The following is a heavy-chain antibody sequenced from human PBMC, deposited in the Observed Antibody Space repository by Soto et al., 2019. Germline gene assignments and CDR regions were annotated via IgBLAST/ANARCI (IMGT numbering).Heavy chain of an antibody. J-gene: IGHJ6*02. CDR2: ISYDGSNK. D-gene: IGHD2-2*01. CDR1: GFTFSSYA. V-gene: IGHV3-30-3*01. Sequence: GGSLRLSCAASGFTFSSYAMHWVGQAPGKGLEWVAVISYDGSNKYYADSVKGRFTISRDNSKNTLYLQMNSLRAEDTAVYYCARDRIVVAEDGMDVWGQGTTVTVSS. CDR3: ARDRIVVAEDGMDV.